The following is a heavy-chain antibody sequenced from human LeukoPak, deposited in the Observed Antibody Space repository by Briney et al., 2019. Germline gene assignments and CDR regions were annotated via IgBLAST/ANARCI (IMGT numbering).Heavy chain of an antibody. CDR1: GASIKNNY. Sequence: PSETLSLTCTVSGASIKNNYWSWIRQPPGKGLEWIGYIYNIGSTNYNPSLKSRATISVDTSKNQFSLKLSSVTAADTAVYYCARVGTSIAALGRFDPWGQGTLVTVSS. D-gene: IGHD6-6*01. CDR2: IYNIGST. CDR3: ARVGTSIAALGRFDP. J-gene: IGHJ5*02. V-gene: IGHV4-59*01.